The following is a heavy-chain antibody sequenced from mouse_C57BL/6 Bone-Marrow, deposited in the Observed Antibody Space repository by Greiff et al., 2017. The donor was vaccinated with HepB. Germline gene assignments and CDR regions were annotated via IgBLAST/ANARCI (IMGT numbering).Heavy chain of an antibody. J-gene: IGHJ3*01. D-gene: IGHD2-4*01. CDR3: ASRIDYGILWFAY. CDR2: IYPRSGNT. Sequence: LVESGAELARPGASVKLSCKASGYTFTSYGISWVKQRTGQGLEWIGEIYPRSGNTYYNEKFKGKATLTADKSSSTAYMELRSLTSEDSAVYFCASRIDYGILWFAYWGQGTLVTVSA. CDR1: GYTFTSYG. V-gene: IGHV1-81*01.